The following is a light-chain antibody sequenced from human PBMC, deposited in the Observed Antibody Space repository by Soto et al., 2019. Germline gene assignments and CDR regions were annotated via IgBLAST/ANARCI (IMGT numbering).Light chain of an antibody. CDR3: CSYAGSSTFV. V-gene: IGLV2-23*03. Sequence: QSVLTQPASVSGPPGQSITISCTGTSXDVGSYNLVSWYQQHPGKAPKLMIYEGSKRPSGVSNRFSGSKSGNTASLTISGLQAEDEADYYCCSYAGSSTFVFGTGTKVTVL. CDR2: EGS. CDR1: SXDVGSYNL. J-gene: IGLJ1*01.